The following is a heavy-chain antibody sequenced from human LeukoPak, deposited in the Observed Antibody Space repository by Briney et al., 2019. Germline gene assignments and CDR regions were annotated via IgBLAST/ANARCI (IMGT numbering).Heavy chain of an antibody. D-gene: IGHD3-10*01. CDR2: FDPEDGET. V-gene: IGHV1-24*01. CDR1: GYTLTELS. Sequence: ASVKVSCKVSGYTLTELSMHWVRQAPGKGLEWMGGFDPEDGETIYAQKFQGRVTMTEDTSTDTAYMELSSLRSEDRAVYYCATLINDYYGSGIRDWGQGTLVTVSS. J-gene: IGHJ4*02. CDR3: ATLINDYYGSGIRD.